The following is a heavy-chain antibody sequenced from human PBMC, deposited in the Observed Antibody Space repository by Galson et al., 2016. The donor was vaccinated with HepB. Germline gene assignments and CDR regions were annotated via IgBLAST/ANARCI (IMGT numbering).Heavy chain of an antibody. CDR3: ARGYSSGWTFDY. Sequence: SETLSLTCTVSGGSISSSNYYWGWIRQPPGKGLEWIGSIYYSGCTYYNPSLRSRVTISVDTSKNQFSLKLSSVTAADTAVYYCARGYSSGWTFDYWGQGTLVTVSS. CDR2: IYYSGCT. J-gene: IGHJ4*02. D-gene: IGHD6-19*01. V-gene: IGHV4-39*01. CDR1: GGSISSSNYY.